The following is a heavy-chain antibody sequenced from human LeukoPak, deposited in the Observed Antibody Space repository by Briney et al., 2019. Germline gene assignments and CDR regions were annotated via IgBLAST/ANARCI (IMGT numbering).Heavy chain of an antibody. V-gene: IGHV1-69*13. CDR2: IIPIFGTA. CDR3: ARDAGDIVIRHGPLGMNWFDP. D-gene: IGHD2-15*01. Sequence: SVKVSCKASGGTFRSYAISWVRQAPGQGLEWMGGIIPIFGTANYAQKFQGRVTITADESTSTAYMELSSLRSEDTAVHYCARDAGDIVIRHGPLGMNWFDPWGQGTLVTVSS. J-gene: IGHJ5*02. CDR1: GGTFRSYA.